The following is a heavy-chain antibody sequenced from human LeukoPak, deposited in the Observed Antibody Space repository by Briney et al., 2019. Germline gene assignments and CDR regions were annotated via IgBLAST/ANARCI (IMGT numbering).Heavy chain of an antibody. Sequence: SETPSLTCTVSGGTISTSSYYFAWIRQPPGKGLEWIGSVYYSGSTYYHPSLKSRVTISIDTSKNQFSLNLNSVTAADTAVYYCARAPSGVSFDYWGQGTLVTVSS. J-gene: IGHJ4*02. V-gene: IGHV4-39*07. CDR3: ARAPSGVSFDY. CDR1: GGTISTSSYY. CDR2: VYYSGST. D-gene: IGHD1-26*01.